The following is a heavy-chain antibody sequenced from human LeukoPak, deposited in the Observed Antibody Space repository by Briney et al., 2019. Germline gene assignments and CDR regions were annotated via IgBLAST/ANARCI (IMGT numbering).Heavy chain of an antibody. V-gene: IGHV3-48*03. CDR3: ARDHGSDILPVYLDY. Sequence: GGSLRLSCAASGFSFSSYEMSWVRQAPGKGLEWISYISSSCATIYYADSVKRRFTITRDNAKNSLYLQLTSLRAEDTAVYYCARDHGSDILPVYLDYWGRGTLVTVSS. CDR1: GFSFSSYE. CDR2: ISSSCATI. J-gene: IGHJ4*02. D-gene: IGHD3-9*01.